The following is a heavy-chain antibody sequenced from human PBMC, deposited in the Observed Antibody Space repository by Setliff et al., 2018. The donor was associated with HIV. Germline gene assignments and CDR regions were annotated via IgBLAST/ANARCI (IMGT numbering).Heavy chain of an antibody. CDR1: GYTFTSYG. J-gene: IGHJ4*02. CDR3: ASANVPYSHFWSFSYSLPYYFDC. V-gene: IGHV1-18*01. CDR2: ISGYNGNT. D-gene: IGHD3-3*02. Sequence: ASVKVSCKTSGYTFTSYGISWVRQAPGQGLEWMGWISGYNGNTNYAQKFQGRLTMTTDTSTSTAYMELRGLRSDDTAVYYCASANVPYSHFWSFSYSLPYYFDCCGQGTLVTVSS.